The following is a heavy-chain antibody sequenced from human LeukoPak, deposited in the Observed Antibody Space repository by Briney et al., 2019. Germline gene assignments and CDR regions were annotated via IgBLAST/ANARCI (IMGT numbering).Heavy chain of an antibody. D-gene: IGHD6-19*01. CDR1: GGSISSYY. Sequence: PSETLSLTCTVSGGSISSYYWSWIRQPPGKGLERIGYIYYSGSTNYNPSLKSRVTISVDTSKNQFSLKLSSVTAADTAVYYCARDGPSGWYDWFDPWGQGTLVTVSS. J-gene: IGHJ5*02. CDR2: IYYSGST. V-gene: IGHV4-59*01. CDR3: ARDGPSGWYDWFDP.